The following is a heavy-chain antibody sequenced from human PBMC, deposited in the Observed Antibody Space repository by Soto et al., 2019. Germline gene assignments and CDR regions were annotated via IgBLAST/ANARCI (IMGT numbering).Heavy chain of an antibody. V-gene: IGHV3-30*19. CDR1: GFRFKSFV. Sequence: QVQLVESGGGVVQPGTSLRLSCAASGFRFKSFVMHWVRQAPGKGLEWVAFTSYDGNNKDYGDSVKGRFTVSRDNSQNTLHLQMDFLRPEDTALYYCARWGTTGGFEHWGQGTLVSVSS. D-gene: IGHD3-16*01. CDR3: ARWGTTGGFEH. J-gene: IGHJ4*02. CDR2: TSYDGNNK.